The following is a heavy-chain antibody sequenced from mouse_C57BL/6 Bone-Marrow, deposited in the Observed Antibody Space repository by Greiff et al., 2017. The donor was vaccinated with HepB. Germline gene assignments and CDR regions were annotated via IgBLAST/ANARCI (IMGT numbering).Heavy chain of an antibody. CDR3: ARWITTVVARAMDY. CDR1: GYTFTSYW. V-gene: IGHV1-69*01. D-gene: IGHD1-1*01. J-gene: IGHJ4*01. Sequence: QVQLQQPGAELVMPGASVKLSCKASGYTFTSYWMHWVKQRPGQGLEWIREIDPSDSYTNYNQKFKGKSTLTVDKSSSTAYMQLSSLTSEDSAVHYCARWITTVVARAMDYWGQGTSVTVSS. CDR2: IDPSDSYT.